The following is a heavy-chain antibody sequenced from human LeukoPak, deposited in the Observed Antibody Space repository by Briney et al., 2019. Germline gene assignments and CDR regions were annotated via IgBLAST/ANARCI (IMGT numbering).Heavy chain of an antibody. CDR2: ISSASGYT. CDR3: ARDYSDTGPFDI. J-gene: IGHJ3*02. V-gene: IGHV3-21*06. D-gene: IGHD2-21*01. CDR1: GFTFSIYS. Sequence: GGSLRLSCAASGFTFSIYSMNWVRQAPGKGLEWVSSISSASGYTYSADSVKGRFTISRDNAKNSLYLQLNSLRAEDTAVYYCARDYSDTGPFDIWGQGTMVTVSS.